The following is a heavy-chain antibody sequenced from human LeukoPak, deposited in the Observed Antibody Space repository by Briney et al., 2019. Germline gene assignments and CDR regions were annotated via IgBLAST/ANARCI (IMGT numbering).Heavy chain of an antibody. V-gene: IGHV6-1*01. D-gene: IGHD3-22*01. CDR3: ARDREYYYDSSGYYSFDY. J-gene: IGHJ4*02. CDR2: TYYRSKWYN. Sequence: PSQTLSLTCAISGDSVSSNSAAWNWIRQSLSRGLEWLGRTYYRSKWYNDYAVSVKSRITINPDTSKNQFSLQLNSVTPEDTAVYYCARDREYYYDSSGYYSFDYWGQGTLVTVSS. CDR1: GDSVSSNSAA.